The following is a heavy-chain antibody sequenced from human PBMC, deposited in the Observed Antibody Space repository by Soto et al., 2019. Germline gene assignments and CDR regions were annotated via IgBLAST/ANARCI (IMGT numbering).Heavy chain of an antibody. Sequence: PSETLSLTCTVSGASVNSGSFHWSWIRQPPGGGLEWIGQVHSGGSSNYNSSLKSRVTISLDTSRNQLSLKLNSVTAADTAVYYCAKQGGKYGIRSFDPWGQGTLVTVSS. D-gene: IGHD1-1*01. J-gene: IGHJ5*02. V-gene: IGHV4-61*01. CDR3: AKQGGKYGIRSFDP. CDR2: VHSGGSS. CDR1: GASVNSGSFH.